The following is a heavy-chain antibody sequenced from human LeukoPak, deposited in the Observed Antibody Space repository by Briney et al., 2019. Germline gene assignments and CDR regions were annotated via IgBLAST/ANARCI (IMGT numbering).Heavy chain of an antibody. CDR3: ARVRYDSSGYYFDY. Sequence: SETLSLTCTVSGGSISSGGYYWSWIRQHPGKGLEWIVYIYYSGSTYYNPSLKSRVTISVDTSKNQFSLKLSSVTAADTAVYYCARVRYDSSGYYFDYWGQGTLVTVSS. CDR2: IYYSGST. CDR1: GGSISSGGYY. D-gene: IGHD3-22*01. V-gene: IGHV4-31*03. J-gene: IGHJ4*02.